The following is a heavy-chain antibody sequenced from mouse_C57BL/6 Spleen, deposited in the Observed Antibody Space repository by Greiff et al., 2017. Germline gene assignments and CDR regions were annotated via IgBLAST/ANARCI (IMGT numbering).Heavy chain of an antibody. CDR3: AREFSEGYTMGY. CDR2: IRPGSGST. J-gene: IGHJ4*01. V-gene: IGHV1-64*01. Sequence: QVHVKQPGAELVKPGASVKLSCKASGYTFTSYWMHWVKQRPGQGLEWIGMIRPGSGSTNYNEKFKSKATLTVDKSSSTAYMHLSSLTSEDAAVYYCAREFSEGYTMGYWGQRTSVTASS. CDR1: GYTFTSYW.